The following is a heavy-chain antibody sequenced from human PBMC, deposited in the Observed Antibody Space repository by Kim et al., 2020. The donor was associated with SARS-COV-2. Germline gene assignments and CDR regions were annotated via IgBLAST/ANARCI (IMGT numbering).Heavy chain of an antibody. J-gene: IGHJ4*02. Sequence: SETLSLTCTVSGYSISSGYYWGWIRQPPGKGLEWIGSIYHSGSTYYNPSLKSRVTISVDTSKNQFSLKLSSVTAADTAVYYCALTKMGYYYGSGSYYKIPLGYFDYWGQGTLVTVSS. V-gene: IGHV4-38-2*02. D-gene: IGHD3-10*01. CDR1: GYSISSGYY. CDR2: IYHSGST. CDR3: ALTKMGYYYGSGSYYKIPLGYFDY.